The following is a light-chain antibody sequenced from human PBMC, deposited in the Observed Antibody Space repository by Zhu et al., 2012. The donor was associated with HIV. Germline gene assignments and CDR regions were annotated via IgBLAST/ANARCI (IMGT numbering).Light chain of an antibody. CDR2: DAS. CDR3: QQRSNLGPFT. CDR1: QSVSSY. Sequence: EIVLTQSPATLSLSPGERATLSCRASQSVSSYLAWYQQKPGQPPRLLIYDASNRATGIPARFSGSGSGTDFTLTISSLEPEDFASFITCQQRSNLGPFTFGGGTKVEIK. J-gene: IGKJ4*01. V-gene: IGKV3-11*01.